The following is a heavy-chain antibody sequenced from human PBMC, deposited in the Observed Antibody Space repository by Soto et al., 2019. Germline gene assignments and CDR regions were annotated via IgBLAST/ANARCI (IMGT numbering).Heavy chain of an antibody. CDR1: GCTFSSYA. D-gene: IGHD6-13*01. Sequence: GSLRLSCAASGCTFSSYAMSWVRQAPGKGLEWVSAISGSGGSTYYADSVKGRFTISRDNSKNTLYLQMNSLRAEDTAVYYCAKVRESFGYLIAAAGTDFDYWGQGTLVTVSS. V-gene: IGHV3-23*01. J-gene: IGHJ4*02. CDR3: AKVRESFGYLIAAAGTDFDY. CDR2: ISGSGGST.